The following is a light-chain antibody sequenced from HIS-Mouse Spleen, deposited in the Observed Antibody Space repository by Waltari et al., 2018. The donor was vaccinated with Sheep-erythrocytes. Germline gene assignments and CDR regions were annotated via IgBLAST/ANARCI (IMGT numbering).Light chain of an antibody. CDR2: EGS. V-gene: IGLV2-23*01. CDR3: CSYAGSSTPWV. J-gene: IGLJ3*02. Sequence: QSALTQPASVSGSPGQSITISCTGTSRDVGSYNLVSWDQQHPGKAPKHLIYEGSKRPSGVANRVSGSKSGNTAYLTISGLQAEDEADYYCCSYAGSSTPWVFGGGTKLTVL. CDR1: SRDVGSYNL.